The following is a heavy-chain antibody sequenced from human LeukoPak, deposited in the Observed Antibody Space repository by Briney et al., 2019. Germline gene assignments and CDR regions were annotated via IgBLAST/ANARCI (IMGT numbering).Heavy chain of an antibody. J-gene: IGHJ3*02. CDR3: ARGDYYDSSGYYWAFDI. D-gene: IGHD3-22*01. V-gene: IGHV4-59*02. CDR2: IYHTGST. CDR1: GGSVSDYY. Sequence: PSETLSLTCTISGGSVSDYYWSWIRQSPGKGLEWIGYIYHTGSTSYSPSLKSRVTISVDTSKNQFSLKLSSVTAADTAVYYCARGDYYDSSGYYWAFDIWGQGAMVTVSS.